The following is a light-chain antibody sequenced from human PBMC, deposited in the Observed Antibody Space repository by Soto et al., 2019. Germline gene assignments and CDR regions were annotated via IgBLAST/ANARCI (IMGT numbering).Light chain of an antibody. CDR3: QSYDSSLSGLYV. J-gene: IGLJ1*01. CDR2: ADT. Sequence: HSVLRQPRSEYGTPGQRITIYYTGSSSNIGAGYDVHWYRQLPGTAPKLLIFADTKRPSGVPDRFSGSKSGTSASLAITGLQAEDEADYYCQSYDSSLSGLYVFGTGTKV. CDR1: SSNIGAGYD. V-gene: IGLV1-40*01.